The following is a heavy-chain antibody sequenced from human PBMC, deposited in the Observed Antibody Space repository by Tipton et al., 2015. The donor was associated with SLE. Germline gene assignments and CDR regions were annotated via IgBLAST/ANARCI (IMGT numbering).Heavy chain of an antibody. D-gene: IGHD4-11*01. Sequence: TLSLTCTVSGGSISSGSYYWSWIRRPAGTGLEWIGRIYTSGSTNYNPSLKSRVTISVDTSKNQFSLKLSSVTAADTAVYYCARARLQSTHNWFDPWGQGTLVTVSS. CDR3: ARARLQSTHNWFDP. CDR2: IYTSGST. J-gene: IGHJ5*02. V-gene: IGHV4-61*02. CDR1: GGSISSGSYY.